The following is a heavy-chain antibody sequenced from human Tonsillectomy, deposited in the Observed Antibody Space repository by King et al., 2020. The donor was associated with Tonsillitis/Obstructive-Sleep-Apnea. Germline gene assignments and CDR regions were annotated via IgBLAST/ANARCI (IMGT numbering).Heavy chain of an antibody. V-gene: IGHV2-70*11. Sequence: VTLKESGPALVKPPQTLTLTCTFSGFSLSTSGMCVSWIRQPPGKALEWLARIDWDDDKYYITSLKTRLTISKDTSKNQVVLTMTNMDHVDTATYYCARFYYGDLKAFDIWGQGTMVTVSS. J-gene: IGHJ3*02. CDR2: IDWDDDK. D-gene: IGHD4-17*01. CDR3: ARFYYGDLKAFDI. CDR1: GFSLSTSGMC.